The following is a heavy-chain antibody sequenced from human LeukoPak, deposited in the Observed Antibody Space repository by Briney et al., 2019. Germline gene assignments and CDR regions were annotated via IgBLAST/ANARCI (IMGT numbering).Heavy chain of an antibody. CDR1: GFTFSSYA. V-gene: IGHV3-23*01. Sequence: PGGSLRLSCAAPGFTFSSYAMSWVRQAPGKGLEWVSAISGSGGSTYYADSVKGRFTISRDNSKNTLYLQMNSLRAEDTAVYYCAKDWGYSSSSLFDYWGQGTLVTVSS. D-gene: IGHD6-6*01. CDR3: AKDWGYSSSSLFDY. CDR2: ISGSGGST. J-gene: IGHJ4*02.